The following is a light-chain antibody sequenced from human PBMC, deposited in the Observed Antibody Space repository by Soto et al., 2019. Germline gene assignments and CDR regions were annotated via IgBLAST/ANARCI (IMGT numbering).Light chain of an antibody. V-gene: IGLV1-40*01. CDR2: GNS. J-gene: IGLJ3*02. Sequence: QSVLTQPPSVSGAPGQRVTISCTGSSSSIGASSDVHWYQQLPGTAPKLLIYGNSNRPSGVPDRFSGSKSGTSASLAITGLQAEDEADYYCQSYDSSLSGWVFGGGPKLTVL. CDR1: SSSIGASSD. CDR3: QSYDSSLSGWV.